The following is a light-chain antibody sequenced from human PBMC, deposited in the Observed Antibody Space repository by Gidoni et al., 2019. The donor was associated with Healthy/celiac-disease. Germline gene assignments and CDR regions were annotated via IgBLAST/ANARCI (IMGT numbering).Light chain of an antibody. V-gene: IGLV1-40*01. J-gene: IGLJ2*01. CDR3: QSYDSSLSGVV. Sequence: QSVLTQPPSVSGAPGQRVTISCTGSSSNIGAGYDVHWYQQLPGTAPKLLIYGNSNRPSGVPDRFSGSKSGTSASLAITGLQAEDEADYYCQSYDSSLSGVVFGGGXKLTVL. CDR1: SSNIGAGYD. CDR2: GNS.